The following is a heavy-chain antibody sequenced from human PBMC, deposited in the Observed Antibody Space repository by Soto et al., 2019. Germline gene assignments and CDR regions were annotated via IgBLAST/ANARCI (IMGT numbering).Heavy chain of an antibody. CDR2: ISGSGGST. D-gene: IGHD2-8*01. J-gene: IGHJ6*02. CDR3: AKATIMVYAISYHYYGMDV. V-gene: IGHV3-23*01. Sequence: PRLSCAASGFTFSSYAMSWVRQAPGKGLEWVSAISGSGGSTYYADSVKGRFTISRDNSKNTLYLQMNSLRAEDTAVYYCAKATIMVYAISYHYYGMDVWGQGTTVTVSS. CDR1: GFTFSSYA.